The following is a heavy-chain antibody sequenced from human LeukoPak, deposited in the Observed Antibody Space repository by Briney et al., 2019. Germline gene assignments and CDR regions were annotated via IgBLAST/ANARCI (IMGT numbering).Heavy chain of an antibody. CDR1: GGSFSGYY. J-gene: IGHJ5*02. D-gene: IGHD3-22*01. Sequence: PSETLSLTCAVYGGSFSGYYWSWIRQPAGKGLEWIGRIYTSGSTNYNPSLKSRVTMSVDTSKNQFSLKLSSVTAADTAVYYCARELSYYDSSGYYNWFDPWGQGTLVTVSS. CDR3: ARELSYYDSSGYYNWFDP. CDR2: IYTSGST. V-gene: IGHV4-4*07.